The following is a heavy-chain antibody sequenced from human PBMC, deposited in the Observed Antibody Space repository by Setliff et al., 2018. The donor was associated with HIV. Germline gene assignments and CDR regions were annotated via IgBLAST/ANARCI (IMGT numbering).Heavy chain of an antibody. CDR1: GYTFTGYY. CDR2: INPNSGGT. J-gene: IGHJ6*02. D-gene: IGHD1-26*01. Sequence: ASVKVSCKASGYTFTGYYMHWVRQAPGQGLEWMGWINPNSGGTNYAQKFQGRVTMTRDTSISTAYTELSRLRSDDTAVYYCARERGATVLTYGMDVWGQGTKVTVSS. CDR3: ARERGATVLTYGMDV. V-gene: IGHV1-2*02.